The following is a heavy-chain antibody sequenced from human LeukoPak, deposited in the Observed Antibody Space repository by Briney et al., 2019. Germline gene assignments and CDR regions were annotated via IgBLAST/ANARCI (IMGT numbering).Heavy chain of an antibody. Sequence: PGGSLRLSCAASGFPFSSYGMNWVRQAPGKGLEWVSAISGSGGSTYYADSVKGRFTISRDNSKNTLYLQMNSLRAEDTAVYYCAKDRRAVTPTYFDYWGQGTLVTVSS. J-gene: IGHJ4*02. CDR3: AKDRRAVTPTYFDY. CDR2: ISGSGGST. CDR1: GFPFSSYG. D-gene: IGHD4-11*01. V-gene: IGHV3-23*01.